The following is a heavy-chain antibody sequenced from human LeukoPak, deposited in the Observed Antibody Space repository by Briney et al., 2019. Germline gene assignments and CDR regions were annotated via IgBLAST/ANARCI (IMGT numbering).Heavy chain of an antibody. D-gene: IGHD3-9*01. J-gene: IGHJ4*02. CDR3: ARSGLGFDWLLFPSGPANFDY. CDR1: GFTFISYW. V-gene: IGHV3-7*01. Sequence: GGSLRLSCAASGFTFISYWMSWVRQAPGKGLEWVANIKQDGSEKYYVDSVKGRFTISRDNAKNSLYLQMNSLRAEDTAVYYCARSGLGFDWLLFPSGPANFDYWGQGTLVTVSS. CDR2: IKQDGSEK.